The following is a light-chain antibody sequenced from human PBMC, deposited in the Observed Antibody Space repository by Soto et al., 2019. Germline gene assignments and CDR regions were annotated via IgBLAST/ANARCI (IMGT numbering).Light chain of an antibody. CDR2: DAS. CDR1: QSISSW. V-gene: IGKV1-5*01. J-gene: IGKJ1*01. Sequence: DIQMTQSPSTLSASVGDRVTITCRASQSISSWLAWYQQKPGKAPKLLIYDASSLESGVPSRFSGGGSGTEFALTDSSLQHDDVATYYFQQDNSYSTFVQGTKVEIK. CDR3: QQDNSYST.